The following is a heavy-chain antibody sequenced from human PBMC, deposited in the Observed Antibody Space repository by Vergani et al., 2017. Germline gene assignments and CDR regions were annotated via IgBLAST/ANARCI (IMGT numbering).Heavy chain of an antibody. CDR2: IRYDGSNK. J-gene: IGHJ3*02. CDR3: AKDSGYCGGDCYYDAWDM. CDR1: GFTFSSYG. V-gene: IGHV3-30*02. D-gene: IGHD2-21*02. Sequence: QVHLVESGGGVVQPGGSLRLSCAASGFTFSSYGMHWVRQAPGKGLEWVAFIRYDGSNKYSADSVKGRVTISRDNSRNTLYLQMNSLRAEDTAVYYCAKDSGYCGGDCYYDAWDMWGQGTMVTVSS.